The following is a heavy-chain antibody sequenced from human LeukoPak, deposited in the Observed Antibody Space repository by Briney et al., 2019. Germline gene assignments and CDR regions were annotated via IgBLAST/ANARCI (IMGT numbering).Heavy chain of an antibody. J-gene: IGHJ5*02. D-gene: IGHD5-12*01. CDR2: IYYTGST. Sequence: SETLSLTCTVSGGSSIGHYWNWIRQAPGKGLEWIGYIYYTGSTSYTPSLKSRVTLSVVTSKNQFSLKLDSVTAADTAVYFCASGSSGYDPWGQGTLVTVSS. V-gene: IGHV4-59*11. CDR1: GGSSIGHY. CDR3: ASGSSGYDP.